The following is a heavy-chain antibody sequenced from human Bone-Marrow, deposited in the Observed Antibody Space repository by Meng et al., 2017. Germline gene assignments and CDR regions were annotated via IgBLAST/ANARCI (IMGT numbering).Heavy chain of an antibody. D-gene: IGHD4-11*01. J-gene: IGHJ4*02. CDR1: GGSISSSSYY. CDR3: ARDMTTIDY. CDR2: ISYSGST. V-gene: IGHV4-39*07. Sequence: SETLSLTCTVSGGSISSSSYYWGWIRQPPGKGLQWIGSISYSGSTYYNPSLKSRVTISEDTSKNQFSLKLTSVTAADTAVYYCARDMTTIDYWGQGTLVTVSS.